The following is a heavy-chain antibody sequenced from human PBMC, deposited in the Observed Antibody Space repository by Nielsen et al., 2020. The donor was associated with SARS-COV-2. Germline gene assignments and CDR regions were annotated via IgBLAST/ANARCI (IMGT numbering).Heavy chain of an antibody. CDR2: IYYSGST. D-gene: IGHD6-13*01. Sequence: SETLSLTCTVSGGSISDYYWSWIRQPPGKGLEWIGYIYYSGSTNYNPSLKRRVTISVDTSKNQFSLKLNSVTAADTAVYYCARGGSGSSDKRGFDYWGQGALVTVSS. J-gene: IGHJ4*02. CDR1: GGSISDYY. V-gene: IGHV4-59*01. CDR3: ARGGSGSSDKRGFDY.